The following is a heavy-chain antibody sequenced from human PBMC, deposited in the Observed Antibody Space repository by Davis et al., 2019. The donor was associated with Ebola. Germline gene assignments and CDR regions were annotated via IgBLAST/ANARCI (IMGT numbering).Heavy chain of an antibody. J-gene: IGHJ3*02. CDR2: IYPGDSDV. CDR1: GYNFATYW. V-gene: IGHV5-51*01. Sequence: GESLKISCKGSGYNFATYWIGWVRQMPGKGLEWMGIIYPGDSDVRYNPSFQGQVTMSADKSVSTASLQWSSVKASDTAMYYCARGRYHEAFDIWGQGTMVTVSS. D-gene: IGHD1-14*01. CDR3: ARGRYHEAFDI.